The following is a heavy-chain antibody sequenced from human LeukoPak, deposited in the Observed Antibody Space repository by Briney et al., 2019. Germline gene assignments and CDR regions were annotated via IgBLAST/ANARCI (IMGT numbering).Heavy chain of an antibody. V-gene: IGHV4-59*01. CDR3: ARMVGWGARRYYYYYMDV. Sequence: PSEILSLTCTVSGGSISSYYWSWIRQPPGKGLEWIGYIYYSGSTNYNPSLKSRVTISVDTSKNQFSLKLSSVTAADTAVYYCARMVGWGARRYYYYYMDVWSKGTTVTISS. D-gene: IGHD1-26*01. CDR2: IYYSGST. CDR1: GGSISSYY. J-gene: IGHJ6*03.